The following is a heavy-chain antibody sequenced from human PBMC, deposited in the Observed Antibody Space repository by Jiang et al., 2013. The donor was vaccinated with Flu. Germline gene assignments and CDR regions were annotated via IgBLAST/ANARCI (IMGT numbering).Heavy chain of an antibody. CDR2: IYPGDSDT. CDR3: ARRKYSSGWYDFDY. V-gene: IGHV5-51*03. CDR1: GYSFTSYW. J-gene: IGHJ4*01. Sequence: PGESLKISCTGSGYSFTSYWLGWVRQMPGKGLEWMGIIYPGDSDTRYSPSFQGQVTISADKSTRTAYLQWSSLKASDTAMFYCARRKYSSGWYDFDYWGQGALVIVSS. D-gene: IGHD6-19*01.